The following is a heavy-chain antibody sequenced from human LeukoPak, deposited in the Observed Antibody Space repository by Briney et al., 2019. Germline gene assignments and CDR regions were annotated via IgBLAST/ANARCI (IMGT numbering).Heavy chain of an antibody. J-gene: IGHJ6*03. CDR2: IYYSGST. D-gene: IGHD3-10*01. CDR1: GGSVTNNDYY. CDR3: ARVVGITFVRGTFNYYYYMDV. V-gene: IGHV4-30-4*08. Sequence: SETLSLTCTVSGGSVTNNDYYWTWIRQPPGKGLEWIGYIYYSGSTYYNPSLESRLTISVDTSKNQFSLNLSSVTAADTAVYYCARVVGITFVRGTFNYYYYMDVWGKGTTVTVSS.